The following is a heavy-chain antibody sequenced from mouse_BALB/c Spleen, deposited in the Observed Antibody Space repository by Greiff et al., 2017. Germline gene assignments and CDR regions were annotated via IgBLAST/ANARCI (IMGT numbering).Heavy chain of an antibody. V-gene: IGHV5-6-4*01. CDR3: TREAHFDV. Sequence: EVKLVESGGGLVKPGGSLKLSCAASGFTFSSYTMSWVRQTPEKRLEWVATISSGGSYTYYPDSVKGRFTISRDNAKNTLYLQMSSLKSEDTAMYYCTREAHFDVWGAGTTVTVSS. CDR2: ISSGGSYT. J-gene: IGHJ1*01. CDR1: GFTFSSYT.